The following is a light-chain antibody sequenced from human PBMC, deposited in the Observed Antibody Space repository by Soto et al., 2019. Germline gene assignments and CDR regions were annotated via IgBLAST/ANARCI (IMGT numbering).Light chain of an antibody. CDR1: QSISSW. CDR3: QQYNSLVT. CDR2: KAS. Sequence: DIQMTQSPSTLSASVGDRVTITCRASQSISSWLAWYQQKPGKAPKLLIYKASSLESGVPSRFSGSGSGTEFTLTFSSLQPDDFATYYCQQYNSLVTFGQGTKLEIK. V-gene: IGKV1-5*03. J-gene: IGKJ2*01.